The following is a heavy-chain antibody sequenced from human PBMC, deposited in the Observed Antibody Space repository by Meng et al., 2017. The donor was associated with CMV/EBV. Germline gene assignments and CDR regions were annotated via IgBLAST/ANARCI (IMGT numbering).Heavy chain of an antibody. CDR2: MNPNSGNT. D-gene: IGHD4-11*01. J-gene: IGHJ6*02. CDR1: GYTFTSYD. V-gene: IGHV1-8*01. CDR3: ARSTVTRRGPGAPNYYYYGMDV. Sequence: ASVKVSCKASGYTFTSYDINWVRQATGQGLEWMGWMNPNSGNTGYAQKFQGRVTMTRNTSISTAYMELSSLRSEDTAVYYCARSTVTRRGPGAPNYYYYGMDVWGQGTTVTVSS.